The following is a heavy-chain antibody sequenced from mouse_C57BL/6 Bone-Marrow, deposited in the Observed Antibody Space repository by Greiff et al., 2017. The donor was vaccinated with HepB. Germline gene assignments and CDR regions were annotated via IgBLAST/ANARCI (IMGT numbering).Heavy chain of an antibody. Sequence: EVQRVESGGGLVKPGGSLKLSCAASGFTFSSYAMSWVRQTPEKRLEWVATISDGGSYTYYPDNVKGRFTISRDNARNDLYLRMSHLESEDTAMYYCARDDYGGRVGYYFDCWGPGTTLTVSS. CDR2: ISDGGSYT. CDR3: ARDDYGGRVGYYFDC. J-gene: IGHJ2*01. D-gene: IGHD2-4*01. CDR1: GFTFSSYA. V-gene: IGHV5-4*01.